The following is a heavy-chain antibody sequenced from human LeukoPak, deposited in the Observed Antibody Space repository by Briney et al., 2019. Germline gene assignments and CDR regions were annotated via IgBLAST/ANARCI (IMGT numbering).Heavy chain of an antibody. CDR3: ARGYGDYVPTDY. Sequence: ASVKVSCKASGYTFTIYYMNWVRQAPGQGLEWMGIINPSGGSTSYAQKFQGRVTMTRDTSTSTVYMELSSLRSEDTAVYYCARGYGDYVPTDYWGQGTLVTVSS. D-gene: IGHD4-17*01. J-gene: IGHJ4*02. V-gene: IGHV1-46*01. CDR2: INPSGGST. CDR1: GYTFTIYY.